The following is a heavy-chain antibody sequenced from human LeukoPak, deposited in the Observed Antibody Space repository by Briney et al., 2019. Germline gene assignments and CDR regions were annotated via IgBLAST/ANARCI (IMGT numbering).Heavy chain of an antibody. CDR3: ARTTEGYAGGPGYSYYYYMDV. Sequence: SETLSLTCTVSGSSISSYYWSWIRQPPGKGLEWIGYICYSGSTNYNPSLKSRVTISVDTSKNQVSLKLRSVTAADTAVYYCARTTEGYAGGPGYSYYYYMDVWGKGTTVTISS. J-gene: IGHJ6*03. CDR2: ICYSGST. V-gene: IGHV4-59*01. CDR1: GSSISSYY. D-gene: IGHD5-12*01.